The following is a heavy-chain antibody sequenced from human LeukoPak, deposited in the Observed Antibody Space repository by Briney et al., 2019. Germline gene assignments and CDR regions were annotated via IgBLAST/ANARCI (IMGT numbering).Heavy chain of an antibody. D-gene: IGHD3-22*01. CDR1: GGSISSSY. CDR2: IYYSGST. J-gene: IGHJ4*02. V-gene: IGHV4-59*08. CDR3: ASHASRYDSSGYYYFDY. Sequence: KSSETLSLTCTVSGGSISSSYWSWIRQAPGKGLEWIGYIYYSGSTSYNPSLKSRVTISVDASKNQFSLELTSVTAADTAVYYCASHASRYDSSGYYYFDYWGQGTLVTVSS.